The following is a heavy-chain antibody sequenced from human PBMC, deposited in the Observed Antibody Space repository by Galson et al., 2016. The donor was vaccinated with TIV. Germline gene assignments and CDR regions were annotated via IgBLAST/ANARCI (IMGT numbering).Heavy chain of an antibody. J-gene: IGHJ3*02. CDR2: ISSRGTYT. V-gene: IGHV3-21*06. CDR3: ARDGARIGAHSAFDI. CDR1: GFTFNTYK. Sequence: SLRLSCAASGFTFNTYKMNWVRQAPGKGLEWISSISSRGTYTHYADSVKGRVTISRDNANNSLYLQMNSLRAEDTAVYYCARDGARIGAHSAFDIWCQGTMVTVSS. D-gene: IGHD3-16*01.